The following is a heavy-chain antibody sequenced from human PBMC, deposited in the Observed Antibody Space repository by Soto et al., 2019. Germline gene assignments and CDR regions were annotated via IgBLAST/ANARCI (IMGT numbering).Heavy chain of an antibody. Sequence: QVQLVESGGGLVKPGGSLRLSCAASGFTFSDYYMSWIRQAPGKGLEWDSYISSSGSTIYYADSVKGRFTISRDNAKNSLYLQMNSLRAEDTAVYYCARDHGDYRKYYYFCYMDVWGRGTTVTVSS. CDR1: GFTFSDYY. CDR2: ISSSGSTI. D-gene: IGHD4-17*01. V-gene: IGHV3-11*01. J-gene: IGHJ6*03. CDR3: ARDHGDYRKYYYFCYMDV.